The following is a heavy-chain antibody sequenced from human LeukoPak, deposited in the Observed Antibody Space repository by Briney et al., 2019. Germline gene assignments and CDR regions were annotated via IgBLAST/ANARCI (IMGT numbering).Heavy chain of an antibody. CDR2: IYWDDDK. CDR1: GFSLSTSGVA. V-gene: IGHV2-5*02. J-gene: IGHJ4*02. D-gene: IGHD5-24*01. Sequence: ESGPTLVKPTQTLTPTCTFSGFSLSTSGVAVGWIRQPPGKALEWLGLIYWDDDKRYSPSLKSALTITKDTSKNQVVLTMTNMDPVDTATYYCAHRRDGYNSLDYWGQGTLVTVSS. CDR3: AHRRDGYNSLDY.